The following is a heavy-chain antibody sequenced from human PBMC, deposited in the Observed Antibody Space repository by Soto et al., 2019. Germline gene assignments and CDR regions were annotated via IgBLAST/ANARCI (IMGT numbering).Heavy chain of an antibody. D-gene: IGHD3-22*01. V-gene: IGHV3-30*18. CDR2: ISYDGSNK. CDR3: AKGIVVVRGYYFNY. Sequence: GGSLRLSCAASGFTFSSYGMHWVRQAPGKGLEWVAVISYDGSNKYYADSVKGRFTISRDNSKNTLYLRMNSLRADDTAVYYCAKGIVVVRGYYFNYWGQGTLVTVSS. CDR1: GFTFSSYG. J-gene: IGHJ4*02.